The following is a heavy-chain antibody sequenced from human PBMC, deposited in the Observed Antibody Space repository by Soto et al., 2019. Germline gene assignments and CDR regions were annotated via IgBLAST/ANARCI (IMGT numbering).Heavy chain of an antibody. J-gene: IGHJ4*02. D-gene: IGHD1-1*01. CDR3: AKGLDRASLDY. CDR2: LTRSGDTT. CDR1: GFTFSSYT. V-gene: IGHV3-23*01. Sequence: EVQLLESGGTLVQPGGSLRLSCAASGFTFSSYTMNWGRQAPGKGLEWVSRLTRSGDTTYYADSIKGRFTISRDNSKNTLYLEMNSLRAEDTAIYYCAKGLDRASLDYWGQGILVTVSS.